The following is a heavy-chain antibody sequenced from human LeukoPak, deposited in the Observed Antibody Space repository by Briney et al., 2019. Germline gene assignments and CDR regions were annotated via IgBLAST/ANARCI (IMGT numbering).Heavy chain of an antibody. V-gene: IGHV3-23*01. CDR1: GFTFSSYA. CDR3: ASLLWSSSSPFDY. D-gene: IGHD3-10*01. CDR2: ISGSGGST. Sequence: PGGSLRLSCAASGFTFSSYAMSWVRQAPGKGLEWVSAISGSGGSTYYADSVKGRFTISRDNSKNTLYLQMNSLGAEDTAVYYCASLLWSSSSPFDYWGQGTLVPSPQ. J-gene: IGHJ4*02.